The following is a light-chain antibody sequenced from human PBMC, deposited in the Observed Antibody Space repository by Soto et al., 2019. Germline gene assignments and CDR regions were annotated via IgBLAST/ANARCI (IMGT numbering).Light chain of an antibody. J-gene: IGLJ3*02. V-gene: IGLV3-21*02. CDR3: QVWDSSSDHWV. Sequence: SSELTQPPSVSVAPGQTATITCGGTNIGSKSVHWYQQKPGQAPVLVVYDDSDRPSGIPERLSGSNSGNTATLTISRVEAGDEADYYCQVWDSSSDHWVFGGGTKLTVL. CDR2: DDS. CDR1: NIGSKS.